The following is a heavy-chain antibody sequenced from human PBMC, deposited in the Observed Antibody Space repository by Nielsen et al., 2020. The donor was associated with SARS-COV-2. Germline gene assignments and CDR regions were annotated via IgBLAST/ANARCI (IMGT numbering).Heavy chain of an antibody. CDR3: ARSMIVVVHDAFDI. CDR2: ISSSSSYI. CDR1: GFTFSSYS. V-gene: IGHV3-21*01. D-gene: IGHD3-22*01. Sequence: GESLKISCAASGFTFSSYSMNWVRQAPGKGLEWVSSISSSSSYIYYADSVKGRFTISRDNAKNSLYLQMNSLRAEDTAVYYCARSMIVVVHDAFDIWGQGTMVTVSS. J-gene: IGHJ3*02.